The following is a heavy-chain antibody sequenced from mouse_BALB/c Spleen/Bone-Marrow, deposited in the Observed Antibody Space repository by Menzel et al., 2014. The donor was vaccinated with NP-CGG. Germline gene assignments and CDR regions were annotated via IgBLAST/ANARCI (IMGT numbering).Heavy chain of an antibody. Sequence: QVQLQQPGPGLVAPSQSLSITCTVSGFSLTSYGVHWVRQPPGKGLEWLRVIWAGGSTKYNSALMSRLSISKDNSKSQVFLKMSSLQTDDTAMYYCASPIYYDYPLFAYWGKGTLVTVSA. J-gene: IGHJ3*01. CDR2: IWAGGST. CDR1: GFSLTSYG. CDR3: ASPIYYDYPLFAY. V-gene: IGHV2-9*02. D-gene: IGHD2-4*01.